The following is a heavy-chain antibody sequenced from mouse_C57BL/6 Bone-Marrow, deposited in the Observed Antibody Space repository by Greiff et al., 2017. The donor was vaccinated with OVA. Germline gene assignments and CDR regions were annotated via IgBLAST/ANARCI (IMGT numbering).Heavy chain of an antibody. CDR3: TTHYYGSGVFDY. J-gene: IGHJ2*01. D-gene: IGHD1-1*01. V-gene: IGHV14-4*01. Sequence: VQLQQSGAELVRPGASVKLSCTASGFNIKDDYMHWVKQRPEQGLEWIGWIDPENGDTEYASKFQGKATITADTSSNTAYLQLSSLTSEDTAVYYCTTHYYGSGVFDYWGQGTTLTVSS. CDR1: GFNIKDDY. CDR2: IDPENGDT.